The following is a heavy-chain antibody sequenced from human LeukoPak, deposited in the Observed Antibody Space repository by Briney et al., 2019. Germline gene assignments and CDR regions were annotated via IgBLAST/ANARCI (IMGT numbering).Heavy chain of an antibody. CDR2: IYYIGST. V-gene: IGHV4-59*01. CDR3: ASMRGNLNYYYMDV. J-gene: IGHJ6*03. Sequence: SETLSLTCTVSGGSITSYYWSWIRQPPGKGLEWIGYIYYIGSTIYNPSLKSRVTILVDTSKNQFSLKLNSVTAADTAVYYCASMRGNLNYYYMDVWGKGTTVTVSS. CDR1: GGSITSYY. D-gene: IGHD4-23*01.